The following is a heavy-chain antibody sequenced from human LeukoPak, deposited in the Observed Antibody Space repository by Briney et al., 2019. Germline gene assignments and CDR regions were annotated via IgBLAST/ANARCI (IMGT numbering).Heavy chain of an antibody. V-gene: IGHV3-48*04. CDR1: GFTFSSYS. D-gene: IGHD3-22*01. J-gene: IGHJ3*02. CDR2: ISSSSSTI. Sequence: GGSLRLSCAASGFTFSSYSMNWVRQAPGKGLEWVSYISSSSSTIYYADSVKGRFTISRDNAKNSLYLQMNSLRAEDTAVYYCAKDRRDYDSSGYYYGLNAFDIWGQGTMVTVSS. CDR3: AKDRRDYDSSGYYYGLNAFDI.